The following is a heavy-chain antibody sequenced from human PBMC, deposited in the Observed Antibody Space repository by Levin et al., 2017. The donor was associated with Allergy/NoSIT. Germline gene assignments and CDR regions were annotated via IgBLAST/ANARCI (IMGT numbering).Heavy chain of an antibody. CDR3: ARLWFGELDAFDI. Sequence: SETLSLTCTVSGGSISSSSYYWGWIRQPPGTGLEWIGSIYYSGSTYYNPSLKSRVTISVDTSKNQFSLKLSSVTAADTAVYYCARLWFGELDAFDIWGQGTMVTVSS. CDR1: GGSISSSSYY. J-gene: IGHJ3*02. CDR2: IYYSGST. D-gene: IGHD3-10*01. V-gene: IGHV4-39*01.